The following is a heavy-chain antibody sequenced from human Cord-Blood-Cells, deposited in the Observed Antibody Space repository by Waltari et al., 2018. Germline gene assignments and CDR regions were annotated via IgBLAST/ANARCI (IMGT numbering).Heavy chain of an antibody. D-gene: IGHD6-13*01. Sequence: QVQLVESGGGVVQPGRSLRLSCAASGFTFSSYGMHWVRQAPGKGLEWVAVIWYDGSNKYYADSVKGRFTISRDNSKNTLYLQMNSLRAEDMAVYYCAREAGAYYFDYWGQGTLVTVSS. CDR1: GFTFSSYG. CDR3: AREAGAYYFDY. CDR2: IWYDGSNK. V-gene: IGHV3-33*01. J-gene: IGHJ4*02.